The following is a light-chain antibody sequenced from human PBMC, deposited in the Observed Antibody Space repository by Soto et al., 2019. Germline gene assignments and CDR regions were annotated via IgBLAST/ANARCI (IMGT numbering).Light chain of an antibody. J-gene: IGLJ3*02. CDR3: CSYAGSGTWV. CDR2: DVT. CDR1: SSDVGSYNL. Sequence: QSVLTQPASVSGSPGQSITISCTGTSSDVGSYNLVSWYQQHPGKPPKLMIYDVTKRPSGVSNRFSGSKSGNTASLTISGLQAEDEADYYCCSYAGSGTWVFGGGTKVTVL. V-gene: IGLV2-23*02.